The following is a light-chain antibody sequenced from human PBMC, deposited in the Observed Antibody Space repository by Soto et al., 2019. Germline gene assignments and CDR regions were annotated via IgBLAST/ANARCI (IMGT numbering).Light chain of an antibody. V-gene: IGKV1-5*01. CDR2: DAS. Sequence: DIHMSRSPSTLSSSLGDSVTITFLASQTIGSWLAWYQQKPGTAPKLLIYDASTLESGVPSRFSGSGSGTEFTLTISSLQPDDFATYYCQQYDNYPLTFGGGTKVDIK. CDR3: QQYDNYPLT. J-gene: IGKJ4*01. CDR1: QTIGSW.